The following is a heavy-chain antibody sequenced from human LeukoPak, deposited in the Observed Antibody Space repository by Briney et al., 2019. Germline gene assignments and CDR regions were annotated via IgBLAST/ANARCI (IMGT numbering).Heavy chain of an antibody. CDR3: ALQNDSSPFDY. J-gene: IGHJ4*02. CDR2: IYSGGST. CDR1: GFTDSSNY. Sequence: GGSLRLSCAASGFTDSSNYMSWVRQAPGKGLEWVSVIYSGGSTDYADSVKGRFTISRDNSKNTLYLQMNSLRAEDTAVYYCALQNDSSPFDYWGQGTLVTVSS. V-gene: IGHV3-53*01. D-gene: IGHD3-22*01.